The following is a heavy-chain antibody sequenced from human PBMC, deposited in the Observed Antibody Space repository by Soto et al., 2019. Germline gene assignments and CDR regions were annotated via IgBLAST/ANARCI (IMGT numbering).Heavy chain of an antibody. J-gene: IGHJ4*02. CDR2: IGSSGSRV. V-gene: IGHV3-48*01. D-gene: IGHD2-15*01. Sequence: EVQLVESGGGLVQPGGSLRLSCAASGFTFSTYSMTWVRQAPGKGLEWVSYIGSSGSRVYYADSVKGRFTISRDNAKNSLYLQMNSLRVEDTAVYYCAREWYGEYYWGQGALVTVSS. CDR1: GFTFSTYS. CDR3: AREWYGEYY.